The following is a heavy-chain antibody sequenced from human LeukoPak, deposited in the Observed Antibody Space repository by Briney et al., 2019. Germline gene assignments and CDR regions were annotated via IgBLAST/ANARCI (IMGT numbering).Heavy chain of an antibody. CDR3: ARDPDSGSYTGDAFDI. D-gene: IGHD1-26*01. CDR1: GFTFSSYA. CDR2: ISYDGSNK. Sequence: GGSQRLSCAASGFTFSSYAMHRVRQAPGKGLEWVAVISYDGSNKYYADSVKGRFTISRDNSKNTLYLQMNSLRAEDTAVYYCARDPDSGSYTGDAFDIWGQGTMVTVSS. V-gene: IGHV3-30-3*01. J-gene: IGHJ3*02.